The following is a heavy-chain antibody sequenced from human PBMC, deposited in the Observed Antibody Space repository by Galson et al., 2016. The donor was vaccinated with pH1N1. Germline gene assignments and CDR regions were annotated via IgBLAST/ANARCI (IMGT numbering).Heavy chain of an antibody. CDR3: AREDYYDTDLSDWYFDL. Sequence: SVKVSCKASGGTFGSYGINWVRQAPGQGLEWMGGIIPIFNTAKYAQNFQGRVTITADESTTTSYMELSSLRSEDTAVYYCAREDYYDTDLSDWYFDLWGRGTLLTVSS. D-gene: IGHD3-22*01. J-gene: IGHJ2*01. CDR1: GGTFGSYG. CDR2: IIPIFNTA. V-gene: IGHV1-69*13.